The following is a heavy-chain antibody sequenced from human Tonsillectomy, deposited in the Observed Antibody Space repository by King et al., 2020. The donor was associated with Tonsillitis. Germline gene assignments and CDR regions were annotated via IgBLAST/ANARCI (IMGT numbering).Heavy chain of an antibody. CDR2: LSGPGTRT. J-gene: IGHJ3*01. CDR1: GFSFSSYI. Sequence: VQLQESGGGLVQPGASLRLSCAASGFSFSSYILSWVRQAPGKGLEWVSSLSGPGTRTYYADCVKGRFTISRLNSKNTLFLQMDSLAVGDTAVYFCARSLSTSSIALRPDLFDVWGQGTVVAVSS. D-gene: IGHD2-21*02. V-gene: IGHV3-23*01. CDR3: ARSLSTSSIALRPDLFDV.